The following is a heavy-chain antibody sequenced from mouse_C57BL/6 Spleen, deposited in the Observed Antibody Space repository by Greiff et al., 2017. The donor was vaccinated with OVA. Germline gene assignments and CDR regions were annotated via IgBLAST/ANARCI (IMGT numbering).Heavy chain of an antibody. J-gene: IGHJ4*01. CDR3: ARDSNYLYYYAMDY. V-gene: IGHV1-81*01. CDR1: GYTFTSYG. D-gene: IGHD2-5*01. CDR2: IYPRSGNT. Sequence: VKLQESGAELARPGASVKLSCKASGYTFTSYGISWVKQRPGQGLEWIGEIYPRSGNTYYNEKFKGKATLTADKSSSTAYMELRSLTSEDSAVYFCARDSNYLYYYAMDYWGQGTSVTVSS.